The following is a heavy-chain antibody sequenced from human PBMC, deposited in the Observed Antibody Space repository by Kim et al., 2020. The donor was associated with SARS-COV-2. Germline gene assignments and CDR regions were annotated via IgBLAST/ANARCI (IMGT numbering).Heavy chain of an antibody. CDR2: IYSGGST. CDR3: AREGIVGATPFDY. Sequence: GGSLRLSCAASGFTVSSNYMSWVRQAPGKGLEWVSVIYSGGSTYYADSVKGRFTISRDNSKNTLYLQMNSLRAEDTAVYYCAREGIVGATPFDYWGQGTLVTVSS. D-gene: IGHD1-26*01. J-gene: IGHJ4*02. CDR1: GFTVSSNY. V-gene: IGHV3-53*01.